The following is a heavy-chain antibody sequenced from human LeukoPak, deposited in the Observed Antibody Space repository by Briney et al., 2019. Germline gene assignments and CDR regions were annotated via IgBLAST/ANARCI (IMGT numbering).Heavy chain of an antibody. D-gene: IGHD1-26*01. CDR3: AKSGSTRFDY. Sequence: PGRSLRLSCAASGFTFDDYAMHWVRQAPGKGLEWVSGISWNSGSMGYADSVKGRFTISRDNSKNTLFLQMNSLRAEDTAVYYCAKSGSTRFDYWGQGTLVTVSS. CDR1: GFTFDDYA. V-gene: IGHV3-9*01. CDR2: ISWNSGSM. J-gene: IGHJ4*02.